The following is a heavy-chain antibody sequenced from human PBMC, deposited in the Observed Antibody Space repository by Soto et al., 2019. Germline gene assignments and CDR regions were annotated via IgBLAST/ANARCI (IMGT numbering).Heavy chain of an antibody. CDR3: AGIYCTNGVCYANYYYYIDV. J-gene: IGHJ6*03. V-gene: IGHV3-23*01. D-gene: IGHD2-8*01. CDR1: GFTFSTYA. CDR2: ITTSGGNT. Sequence: EVQLLESGGGLVQPGGSLRLSCAASGFTFSTYAMSWVRQAPGKGLEWVSTITTSGGNTYYADSVQGRFTISRDNSKNTLYLQMNSLSAENTAVYYCAGIYCTNGVCYANYYYYIDVWGNGTTGTVSS.